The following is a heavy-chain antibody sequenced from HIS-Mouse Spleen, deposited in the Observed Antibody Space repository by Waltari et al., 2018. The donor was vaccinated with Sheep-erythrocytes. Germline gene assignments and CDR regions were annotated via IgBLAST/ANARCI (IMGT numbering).Heavy chain of an antibody. CDR2: INPNSGGT. CDR3: ASGVIPYGSGSYFLDY. V-gene: IGHV1-2*02. Sequence: QVQLVQSGAEVKQPGASVKVSCKASGYTYTGSYMHWERQAPGQGLAWRGWINPNSGGTNYAQKFQGRVTMTRDTSTSTAYMELSRLRSDDTAVYYCASGVIPYGSGSYFLDYWGQGTLVTVSS. CDR1: GYTYTGSY. J-gene: IGHJ4*02. D-gene: IGHD3-10*01.